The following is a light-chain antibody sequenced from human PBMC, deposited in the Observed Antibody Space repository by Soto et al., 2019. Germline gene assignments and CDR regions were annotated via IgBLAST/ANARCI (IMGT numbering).Light chain of an antibody. CDR2: LEGSGSY. J-gene: IGLJ2*01. V-gene: IGLV4-60*02. Sequence: QPVLTQSSSASASLGSSVKLTCTLSSGHSSYIIAWHHQQPGKAPRYLMKLEGSGSYNKGSGVPDRFSGSSSGADRYLTISHLQFEDEANYYCETWDSNTRVFGGGTKLNVL. CDR1: SGHSSYI. CDR3: ETWDSNTRV.